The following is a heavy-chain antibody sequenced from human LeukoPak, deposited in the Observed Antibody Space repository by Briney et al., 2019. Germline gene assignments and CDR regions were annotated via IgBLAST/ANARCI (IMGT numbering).Heavy chain of an antibody. V-gene: IGHV3-30*18. J-gene: IGHJ3*02. CDR2: ISYDGSNK. CDR1: GFTFSSYR. D-gene: IGHD3-10*01. CDR3: AKSSYRAYGDDAFDI. Sequence: GGSLRLSCAASGFTFSSYRMHWARQAPGKGLEWVAVISYDGSNKYYADSVKGRFTISRDNSKNTLYLQMNSLRAEDTAVYYCAKSSYRAYGDDAFDIWGQGTMVTVSS.